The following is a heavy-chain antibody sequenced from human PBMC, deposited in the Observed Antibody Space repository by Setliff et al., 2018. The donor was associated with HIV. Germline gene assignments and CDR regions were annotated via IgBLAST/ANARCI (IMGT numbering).Heavy chain of an antibody. CDR2: IIPIFGTA. J-gene: IGHJ3*02. V-gene: IGHV1-69*13. D-gene: IGHD6-13*01. CDR3: ARAHGYSSSWYEDAFDI. Sequence: SVKVSCKASGGTFSSYAISWVRQAPGQGLEWMGGIIPIFGTANYAQKFQGRVTITADESTSTAYMELSSLRSEDTAVYYCARAHGYSSSWYEDAFDIWGQGTMGTVSS. CDR1: GGTFSSYA.